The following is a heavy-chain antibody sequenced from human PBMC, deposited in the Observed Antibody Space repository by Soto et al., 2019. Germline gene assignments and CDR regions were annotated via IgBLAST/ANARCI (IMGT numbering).Heavy chain of an antibody. CDR1: GFTYSTHT. CDR2: ISYDGNNK. Sequence: GGSLRLSCAASGFTYSTHTMHWVRQAPGKGLEWVAVISYDGNNKFYADSVKGRFTISRDSTKQTLYLQMNSLRPDDTAMYYCAKEGYSSGWYVYWGQGTLVTVSS. J-gene: IGHJ4*02. D-gene: IGHD6-19*01. V-gene: IGHV3-30-3*01. CDR3: AKEGYSSGWYVY.